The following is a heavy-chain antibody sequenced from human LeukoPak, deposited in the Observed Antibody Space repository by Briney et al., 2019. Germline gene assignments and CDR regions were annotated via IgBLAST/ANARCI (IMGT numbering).Heavy chain of an antibody. CDR3: ARCRGSGSYFAAL. CDR1: GFTFSSYS. CDR2: ISSSSSYI. Sequence: PGGSLRLSCAASGFTFSSYSMNWVRQAPGKGLEWVSSISSSSSYIYYADSVKGRFTISRDNAKNSLYLQMNSLRAEDTAVYYCARCRGSGSYFAALWGQGTLVTVSS. D-gene: IGHD3-10*01. J-gene: IGHJ4*02. V-gene: IGHV3-21*01.